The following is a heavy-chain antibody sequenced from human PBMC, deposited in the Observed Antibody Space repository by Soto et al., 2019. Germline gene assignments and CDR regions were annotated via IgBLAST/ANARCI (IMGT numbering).Heavy chain of an antibody. D-gene: IGHD5-18*01. J-gene: IGHJ4*02. Sequence: QVQLVQSGAEVRKPGASVKVACKASGYTFTDYGISWVRQTPGQGLQWMGGVNIYRGTTNYAKKFQDRVTMTTDTTTRTAYLELRSLGSDDTAGYYCARGRGGYSYGDSWGKGTLVTFSS. V-gene: IGHV1-18*01. CDR2: VNIYRGTT. CDR3: ARGRGGYSYGDS. CDR1: GYTFTDYG.